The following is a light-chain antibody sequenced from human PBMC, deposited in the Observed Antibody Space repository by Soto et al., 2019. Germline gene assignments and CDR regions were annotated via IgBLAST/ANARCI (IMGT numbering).Light chain of an antibody. CDR3: SSYTSTTAYV. Sequence: QSALTQPASVSGSPGQSITISCTGTNSDIGGYNYVAWYQQYPGKAPKLIIYDVINRPSGVSHRFSGSKSGNTASLTISGLQAEDEADYYCSSYTSTTAYVFGTGTKLTVL. J-gene: IGLJ1*01. CDR2: DVI. V-gene: IGLV2-14*03. CDR1: NSDIGGYNY.